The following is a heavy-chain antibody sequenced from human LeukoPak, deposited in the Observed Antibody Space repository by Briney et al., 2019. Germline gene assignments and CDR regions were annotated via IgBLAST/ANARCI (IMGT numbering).Heavy chain of an antibody. Sequence: GGSLRLSCAASGFTFDDYARHWVRQAPGKGLEWVSLISWDGGSTYYADSVKGRFTISRDNSKNSLYLQMNSLTAEDTALYYCAKARVRYYYYMDVWGKGTTVTVSS. J-gene: IGHJ6*03. D-gene: IGHD4/OR15-4a*01. CDR1: GFTFDDYA. V-gene: IGHV3-43D*03. CDR3: AKARVRYYYYMDV. CDR2: ISWDGGST.